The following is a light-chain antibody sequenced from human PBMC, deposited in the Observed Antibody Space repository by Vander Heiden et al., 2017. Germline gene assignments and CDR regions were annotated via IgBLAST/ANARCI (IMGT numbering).Light chain of an antibody. Sequence: ILLPHSPATLSLSPGERATLSCRASQSVSSYLAWYHQKPVLAPSLLISDASNRATVIQTRFSGSGYATDFTLTISSRDLEVLAVYYCEQRTNWPALYTLGQGTKLELK. CDR3: EQRTNWPALYT. J-gene: IGKJ2*01. V-gene: IGKV3-11*01. CDR1: QSVSSY. CDR2: DAS.